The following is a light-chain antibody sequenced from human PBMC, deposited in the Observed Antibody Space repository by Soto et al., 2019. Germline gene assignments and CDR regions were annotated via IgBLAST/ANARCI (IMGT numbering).Light chain of an antibody. V-gene: IGKV2D-29*01. Sequence: IVMTQTPISLSVIPGQPASISCKSSQSVLHCDGKTYVCWYLQWPGQPPHLLIYEVSNWFSGVPDRFSGGRSATDFTLNISWLAAEDVGAYYGIQTKQRPVTCGQGTRVEIK. CDR1: QSVLHCDGKTY. CDR3: IQTKQRPVT. J-gene: IGKJ1*01. CDR2: EVS.